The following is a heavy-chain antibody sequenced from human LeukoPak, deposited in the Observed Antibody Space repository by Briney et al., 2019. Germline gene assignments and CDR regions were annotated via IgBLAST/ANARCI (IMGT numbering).Heavy chain of an antibody. V-gene: IGHV1-2*02. CDR2: INPNSGGT. Sequence: ASVKVSCKASGYTFTGYYMHWVRQAPGQGLEWMGWINPNSGGTNYAQKFQGRVTMTRDMSISTAYMELSRLRSDDTAVYYCARPSAEWELSVYLDYWGQGTLVTVSS. CDR3: ARPSAEWELSVYLDY. D-gene: IGHD1-26*01. J-gene: IGHJ4*02. CDR1: GYTFTGYY.